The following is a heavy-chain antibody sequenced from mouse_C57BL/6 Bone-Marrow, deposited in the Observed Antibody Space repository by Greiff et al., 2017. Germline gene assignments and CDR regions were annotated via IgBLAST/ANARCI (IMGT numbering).Heavy chain of an antibody. Sequence: VQGVESGAELARPGASVKLSCKASGYTFTSYGISWVKQRTGQGLEWIGEIYPRSGNTYYNAKFKGKATLTADKYSSTAYMELRSLASEDSAVYFCARGGFKVVAWSRGTTLTVSS. CDR1: GYTFTSYG. J-gene: IGHJ2*01. CDR3: ARGGFKVVA. V-gene: IGHV1-81*01. D-gene: IGHD1-1*01. CDR2: IYPRSGNT.